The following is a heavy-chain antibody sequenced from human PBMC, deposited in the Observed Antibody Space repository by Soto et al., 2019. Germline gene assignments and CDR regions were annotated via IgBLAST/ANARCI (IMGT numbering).Heavy chain of an antibody. CDR3: ARDDYDSSGYYTPPLDY. D-gene: IGHD3-22*01. V-gene: IGHV3-11*01. J-gene: IGHJ4*02. CDR2: ISSSGSTI. CDR1: GFTFSDYY. Sequence: GGSLRLSCAASGFTFSDYYMSWIRQAPGKGLEWVSYISSSGSTIYYADSVKGRFTISRDNAKNSLYLQMNSLRAEDTAVYYCARDDYDSSGYYTPPLDYWGQGTLVTVSS.